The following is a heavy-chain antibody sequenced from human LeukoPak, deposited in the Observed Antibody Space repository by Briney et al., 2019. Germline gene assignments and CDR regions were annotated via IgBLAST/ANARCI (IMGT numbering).Heavy chain of an antibody. CDR3: ARLYSRTLRRFQQLAIPANPFDY. Sequence: PSETLSLTCTVSGYSISSGYFWGWIRQPPGKGPEWIGSIFHSGDVYYNPALQSRVTISVDSSTNHFSLRLTSVTAADTAVYYCARLYSRTLRRFQQLAIPANPFDYWGQGTLVTVPS. D-gene: IGHD6-13*01. CDR2: IFHSGDV. J-gene: IGHJ4*02. V-gene: IGHV4-38-2*02. CDR1: GYSISSGYF.